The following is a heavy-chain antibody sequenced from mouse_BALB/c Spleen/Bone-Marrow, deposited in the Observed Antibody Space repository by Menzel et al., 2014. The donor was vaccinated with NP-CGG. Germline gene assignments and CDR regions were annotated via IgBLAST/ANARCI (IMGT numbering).Heavy chain of an antibody. Sequence: VHVKQSGGDLVKPGGSLKLSCAASGFTFSSYGMSWARQTPDKRLEWVATISSGGSYTYYPDSVKGRFTISRDNAKNTLYLQMSSLKSEDTAMYYCARPTTVVATGGSFDYWGQGTTPTVSS. V-gene: IGHV5-6*01. D-gene: IGHD1-1*01. J-gene: IGHJ2*01. CDR2: ISSGGSYT. CDR3: ARPTTVVATGGSFDY. CDR1: GFTFSSYG.